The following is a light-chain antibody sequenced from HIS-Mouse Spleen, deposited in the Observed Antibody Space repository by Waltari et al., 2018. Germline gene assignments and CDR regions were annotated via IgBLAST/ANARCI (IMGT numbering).Light chain of an antibody. CDR1: QGISSW. CDR2: AAS. J-gene: IGKJ4*01. V-gene: IGKV1-12*01. Sequence: DIQMTQSPSSVSASVGDRVTITCRASQGISSWLAWYQKKPGKAPKLLIYAASSLQSGVPSRFSGSGSGTDFTLTISSLQPEDFATYYCQQANSFPPRLTFGGGTKVEIK. CDR3: QQANSFPPRLT.